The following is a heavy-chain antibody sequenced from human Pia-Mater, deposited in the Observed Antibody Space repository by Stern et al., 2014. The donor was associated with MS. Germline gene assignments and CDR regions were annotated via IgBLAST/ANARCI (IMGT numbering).Heavy chain of an antibody. Sequence: VQLVESGGGVVQPGRSLRLSCAASGFTFSSYGMHWVRQAPGKGLEWVGVIWYDGSNKYYADSGKGRFTISRDNSKNTLYLQMNSLRAEDTAVYYCARSSSPSPYYYYGMDVWGQGTTVTVSS. J-gene: IGHJ6*02. D-gene: IGHD6-13*01. CDR1: GFTFSSYG. CDR3: ARSSSPSPYYYYGMDV. CDR2: IWYDGSNK. V-gene: IGHV3-33*01.